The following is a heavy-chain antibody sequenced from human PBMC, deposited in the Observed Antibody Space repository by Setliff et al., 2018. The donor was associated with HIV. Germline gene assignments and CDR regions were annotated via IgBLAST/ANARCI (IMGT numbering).Heavy chain of an antibody. V-gene: IGHV3-9*01. J-gene: IGHJ3*02. CDR3: AKDYGDGHNWGAFDI. CDR2: ITWNSGTI. D-gene: IGHD1-1*01. CDR1: GFNFDDYA. Sequence: SLRLSCAASGFNFDDYAMHWGRQVPGKGPEWVSGITWNSGTIAYADSVKGRFTISRDNAKKYVYLQMNSLRAEDTALYFCAKDYGDGHNWGAFDIWGQGTMGTVS.